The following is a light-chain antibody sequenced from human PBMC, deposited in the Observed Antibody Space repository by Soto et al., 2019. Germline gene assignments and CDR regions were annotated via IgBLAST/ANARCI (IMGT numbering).Light chain of an antibody. J-gene: IGLJ1*01. Sequence: QSALTQPRSVSGSPGQSVTISCTGTSSDVGGYNYVSWYQQHPGKAPKLMIYDVSKRPSGVPDRFSGSKSGNTASLTISGLQAEDEADYYCCSYAGSYRVFGTGTKATVL. CDR2: DVS. V-gene: IGLV2-11*01. CDR3: CSYAGSYRV. CDR1: SSDVGGYNY.